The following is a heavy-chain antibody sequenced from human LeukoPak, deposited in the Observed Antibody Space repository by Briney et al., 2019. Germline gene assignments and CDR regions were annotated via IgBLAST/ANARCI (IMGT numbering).Heavy chain of an antibody. J-gene: IGHJ3*02. CDR3: ARVEQARVGAFDI. V-gene: IGHV3-74*01. CDR1: GFTFSSYW. Sequence: GGSLRLSCAASGFTFSSYWMHWVRQAPGKGLVWVSRINSDGSSTSYADSVKGRFTISRDNAKNTLYLQMNSLRAEDTAVYYCARVEQARVGAFDIWGQGTMVTVSS. D-gene: IGHD1-26*01. CDR2: INSDGSST.